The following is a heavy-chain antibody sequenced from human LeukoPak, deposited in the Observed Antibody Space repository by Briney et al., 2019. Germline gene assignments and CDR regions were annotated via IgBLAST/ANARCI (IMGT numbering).Heavy chain of an antibody. CDR2: VNHSGRT. V-gene: IGHV4-34*01. Sequence: PSETLSLTCAVYGGSFSDYWWTWIRQSPGKGLEWIGEVNHSGRTNYNPSLKSRVSISVDRSKKQFSLKLSSVTAADTAVYYCARHYTVVTPDFDSWGQGTLVTVSS. J-gene: IGHJ4*02. D-gene: IGHD4-23*01. CDR1: GGSFSDYW. CDR3: ARHYTVVTPDFDS.